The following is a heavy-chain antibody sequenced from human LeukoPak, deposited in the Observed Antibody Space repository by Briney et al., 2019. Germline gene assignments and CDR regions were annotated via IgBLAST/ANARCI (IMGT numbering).Heavy chain of an antibody. CDR1: GFTFSDYC. J-gene: IGHJ5*02. Sequence: PGGSLRLSCAASGFTFSDYCMSWIRQAPGKGLEWVSYISSSSSYTNYADSVKGRFTISRDNAKNSLYLQMNSLRAEDTAVYYCARDLTMVRGVINWFDPWGQGTLVTVSS. CDR3: ARDLTMVRGVINWFDP. V-gene: IGHV3-11*05. D-gene: IGHD3-10*01. CDR2: ISSSSSYT.